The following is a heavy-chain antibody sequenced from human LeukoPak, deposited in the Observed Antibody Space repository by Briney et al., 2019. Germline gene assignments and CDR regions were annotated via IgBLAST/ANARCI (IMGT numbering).Heavy chain of an antibody. J-gene: IGHJ4*02. D-gene: IGHD6-13*01. CDR1: GYTFTSYY. Sequence: ASVKVSCKASGYTFTSYYMHWVRQAPGQGLEWMGIINPSGGSTSYAQKFQGRVTMTRDMSTSAVYMELNSLRAEDTAVYYCARAPDSSSWYAPWGYWGQGTLVTVSS. V-gene: IGHV1-46*01. CDR3: ARAPDSSSWYAPWGY. CDR2: INPSGGST.